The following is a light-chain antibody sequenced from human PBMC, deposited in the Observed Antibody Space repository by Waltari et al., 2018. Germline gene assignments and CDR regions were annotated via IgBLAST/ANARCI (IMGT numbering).Light chain of an antibody. CDR3: SSYTSSNTVV. V-gene: IGLV2-14*03. Sequence: HSALTQPASVSGSPGQSITIPCSGSSSDAGGYNYVSWYLQYPGQAPKLIIYDVSQRPSEISDHFSGSKSGSTASLTISGLQAEDEADYYCSSYTSSNTVVFGGGTKVTVL. J-gene: IGLJ2*01. CDR2: DVS. CDR1: SSDAGGYNY.